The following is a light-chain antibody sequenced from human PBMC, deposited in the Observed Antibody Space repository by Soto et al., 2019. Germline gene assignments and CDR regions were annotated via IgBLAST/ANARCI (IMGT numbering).Light chain of an antibody. V-gene: IGLV1-44*01. J-gene: IGLJ1*01. CDR2: SNN. CDR3: AAWDDSLNGYV. CDR1: SSNIGSNT. Sequence: QPVLTQPPSASGTPGQRVTISCSGSSSNIGSNTVNWYQQLPGTAPKLLIYSNNQRPSGVPDRFSGSKSGTSASLAISGLQSEYEADYYCAAWDDSLNGYVFGTGTKLTVL.